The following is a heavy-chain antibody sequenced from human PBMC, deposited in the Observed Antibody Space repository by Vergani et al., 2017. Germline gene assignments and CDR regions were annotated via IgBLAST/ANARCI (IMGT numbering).Heavy chain of an antibody. CDR3: VRVPLIRRGSGNYGINNYHGMDV. CDR2: VNQDGSEK. V-gene: IGHV3-7*01. CDR1: GFISSSYW. D-gene: IGHD3-10*01. J-gene: IGHJ6*02. Sequence: EGQLVESGGDWVQRGGSLRLSCAASGFISSSYWMSWVRQAPGKGLEWVANVNQDGSEKYYVDSWRGRFTISRDNAKNSIYLQMNSLRAEDTAVYFCVRVPLIRRGSGNYGINNYHGMDVWGQGTTVIVSS.